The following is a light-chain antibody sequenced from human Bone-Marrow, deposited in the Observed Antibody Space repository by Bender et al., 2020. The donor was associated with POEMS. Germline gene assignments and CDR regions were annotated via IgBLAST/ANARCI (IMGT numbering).Light chain of an antibody. V-gene: IGLV4-69*01. Sequence: QFVLTQSPSASASLGASVKLTCTLSSGHSSYAIAWHQQQPEKGPRYLMKLNSDGSHSKGDGIPDRFSGSSSGAERYLTISSLQSEDEADYYCQTWATGIGVFGGGTKLTVL. CDR3: QTWATGIGV. CDR2: LNSDGSH. J-gene: IGLJ3*02. CDR1: SGHSSYA.